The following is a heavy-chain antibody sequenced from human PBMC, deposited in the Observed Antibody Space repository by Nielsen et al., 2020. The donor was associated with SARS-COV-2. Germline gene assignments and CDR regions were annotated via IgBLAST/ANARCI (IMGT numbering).Heavy chain of an antibody. CDR3: AKDMGSYYYDSSGYYYYYYGMDV. CDR2: ISISSSSF. Sequence: GESLKISFAASGFTFSSYSMNWVRQAPGKGLECVPSISISSSSFYYTDSVRGRFTISRDNAKNSLYLQMNSLRAEDTALYYCAKDMGSYYYDSSGYYYYYYGMDVWGQGTTVTVSS. D-gene: IGHD3-22*01. CDR1: GFTFSSYS. J-gene: IGHJ6*02. V-gene: IGHV3-21*04.